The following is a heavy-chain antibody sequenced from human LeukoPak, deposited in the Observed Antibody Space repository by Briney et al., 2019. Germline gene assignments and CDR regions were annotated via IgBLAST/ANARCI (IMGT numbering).Heavy chain of an antibody. J-gene: IGHJ2*01. CDR3: ARDLAWYFDL. Sequence: SETLSLTCAVYGGSFSGYYWSWIRQPPGKGLEWIGEINHSGSTNYNPSLKSRVTISVDTSKNQFSLKLSSVTAADTAVYYCARDLAWYFDLWGRGTLVTVSS. V-gene: IGHV4-34*01. CDR1: GGSFSGYY. CDR2: INHSGST.